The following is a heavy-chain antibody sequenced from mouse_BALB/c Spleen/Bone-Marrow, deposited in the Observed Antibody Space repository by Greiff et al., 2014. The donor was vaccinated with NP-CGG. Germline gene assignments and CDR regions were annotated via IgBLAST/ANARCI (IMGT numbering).Heavy chain of an antibody. J-gene: IGHJ3*01. D-gene: IGHD2-14*01. CDR2: IYPGNGNT. V-gene: IGHV1-77*01. CDR1: GYTFTDYY. CDR3: ARGGYYRYDGLAY. Sequence: VQLQQSGAELARPGASVKLSCKASGYTFTDYYINWVRRRTGQGLEWIGEIYPGNGNTYYNEKFKGKATLTADKSSSTAYMQLSSLTSEDSAVYFCARGGYYRYDGLAYWGQGTLVTVSA.